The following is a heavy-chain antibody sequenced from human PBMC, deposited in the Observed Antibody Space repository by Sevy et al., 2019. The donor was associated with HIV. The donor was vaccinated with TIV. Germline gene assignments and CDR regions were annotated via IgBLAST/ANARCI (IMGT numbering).Heavy chain of an antibody. Sequence: GGSLRLSCAASGFTFSSYAMSWVHQAPGKGLEWVSAISGSGGSTYYADSVKGRFTISRDNSKNTLYLQMNSLRAEDTAVYYCAKDEDIVVVVAAMVPLDYWGQGTLVTVSS. V-gene: IGHV3-23*01. D-gene: IGHD2-15*01. J-gene: IGHJ4*02. CDR3: AKDEDIVVVVAAMVPLDY. CDR1: GFTFSSYA. CDR2: ISGSGGST.